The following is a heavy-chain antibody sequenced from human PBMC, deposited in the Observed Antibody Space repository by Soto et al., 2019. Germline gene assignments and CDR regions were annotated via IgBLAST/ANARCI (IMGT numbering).Heavy chain of an antibody. V-gene: IGHV4-31*03. CDR2: IYYSGST. J-gene: IGHJ5*02. Sequence: TPSLTCTVPGGSISRGGYYWSWIRQHPGKGLEWIGYIYYSGSTSYNPSLKSRVTISVDTSKNQFSLKLSSVTAADTAVYYCARGYCSSTSCFDPWGQGTLVTVSS. CDR1: GGSISRGGYY. D-gene: IGHD2-2*01. CDR3: ARGYCSSTSCFDP.